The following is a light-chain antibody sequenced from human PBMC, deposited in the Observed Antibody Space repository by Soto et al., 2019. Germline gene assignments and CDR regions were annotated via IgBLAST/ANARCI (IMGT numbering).Light chain of an antibody. CDR2: AAS. V-gene: IGKV1-39*01. CDR3: QQSYTTFPA. CDR1: QRISTY. J-gene: IGKJ1*01. Sequence: DIQMTQSPSSLSASVGDRVTITCRASQRISTYLNWYQQKPGKAPRLLIYAASNLQSGVPSRFSGSGPGTDFTLTISSLQPEDFATYYCQQSYTTFPAFGQGTKVDIK.